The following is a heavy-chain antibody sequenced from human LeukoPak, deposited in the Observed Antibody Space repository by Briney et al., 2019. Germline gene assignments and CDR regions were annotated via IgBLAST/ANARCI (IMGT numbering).Heavy chain of an antibody. Sequence: SETLSLTCTVSGGSISSSSCYWGWIRQPPGKGLEWIGSIYYSGSTYYNPSLKSRVTISVDTSKNQFSLKLSSVTAADTAVYYCARDPENYYDSSGYSHWGQGTLVAVSS. J-gene: IGHJ4*02. CDR3: ARDPENYYDSSGYSH. V-gene: IGHV4-39*07. D-gene: IGHD3-22*01. CDR1: GGSISSSSCY. CDR2: IYYSGST.